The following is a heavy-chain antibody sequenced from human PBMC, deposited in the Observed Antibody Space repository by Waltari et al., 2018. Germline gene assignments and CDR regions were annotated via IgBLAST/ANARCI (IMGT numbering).Heavy chain of an antibody. CDR3: ARDRGRGLYLDS. CDR2: VRGDGKT. Sequence: QLQLPESGPGVVKPSGALSLTSAVSGDPMSSTYCWSWVRQPPGRGLEWVGQVRGDGKTNYNPSFASRVTVSLDTYNYKSSLTVTSATAADTAVYYFARDRGRGLYLDSWGPGTLVTVSP. CDR1: GDPMSSTYC. D-gene: IGHD2-15*01. V-gene: IGHV4-4*02. J-gene: IGHJ4*02.